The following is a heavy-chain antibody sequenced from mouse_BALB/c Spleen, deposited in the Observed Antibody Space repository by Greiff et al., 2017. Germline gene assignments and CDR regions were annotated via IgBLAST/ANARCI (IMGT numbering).Heavy chain of an antibody. CDR3: ARSHGYYFYYAMDY. Sequence: EVQLQQSGAELVRPGALVKLSCKASGFNITDYYMHWVKQRPEQGLEWIGWIDPENGNTIYDPKFQGKASITADTSSNTAYLQLSSLTSEDTAVYYCARSHGYYFYYAMDYWGQGTSVTVSS. V-gene: IGHV14-1*02. CDR2: IDPENGNT. J-gene: IGHJ4*01. CDR1: GFNITDYY. D-gene: IGHD2-3*01.